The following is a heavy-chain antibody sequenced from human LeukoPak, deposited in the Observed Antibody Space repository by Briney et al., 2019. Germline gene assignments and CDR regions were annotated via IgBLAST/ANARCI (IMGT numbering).Heavy chain of an antibody. CDR3: ARDFLV. CDR1: GGSISSHY. V-gene: IGHV4-59*11. J-gene: IGHJ4*02. D-gene: IGHD2/OR15-2a*01. CDR2: IYYSGST. Sequence: SETLSLTCTVSGGSISSHYWSWIRQPPGKGLEWIGYIYYSGSTNYNPSLKSRVTISVDTSKNQFSLKLSSVTAADTAVYYCARDFLVWGQGTLVTLSS.